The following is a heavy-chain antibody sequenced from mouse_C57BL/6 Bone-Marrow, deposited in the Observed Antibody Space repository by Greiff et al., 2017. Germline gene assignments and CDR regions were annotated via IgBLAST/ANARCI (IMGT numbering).Heavy chain of an antibody. J-gene: IGHJ2*01. CDR3: ARGYYDDN. Sequence: EVMLVESGGGLVKPGGSLKLSCAASGFTFSSYALSWVRQTPEKRLEWVATISDGGSYTYYPDTVKGRFTISRDNAKNTLYLQMSHLKSEDTAMYYGARGYYDDNWGQGTTLTVSS. CDR2: ISDGGSYT. CDR1: GFTFSSYA. V-gene: IGHV5-4*03. D-gene: IGHD2-4*01.